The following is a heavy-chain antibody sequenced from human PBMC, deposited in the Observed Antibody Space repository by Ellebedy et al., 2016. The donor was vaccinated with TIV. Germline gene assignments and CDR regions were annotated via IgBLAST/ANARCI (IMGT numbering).Heavy chain of an antibody. V-gene: IGHV1-3*01. CDR1: GYTFNTYA. Sequence: ASVKVSXXASGYTFNTYALHWVRQAPGQRLEWMGWINAGNGISKYSQKFLGRATITRDTSASTAYMELSSLRSEDTAVYYCARARNRRFSSSPLFDFWGQGTLVTVSS. D-gene: IGHD6-13*01. CDR2: INAGNGIS. J-gene: IGHJ4*02. CDR3: ARARNRRFSSSPLFDF.